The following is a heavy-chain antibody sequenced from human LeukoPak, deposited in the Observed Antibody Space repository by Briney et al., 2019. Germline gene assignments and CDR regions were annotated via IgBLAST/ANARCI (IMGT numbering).Heavy chain of an antibody. D-gene: IGHD3-3*01. CDR2: ISYDGSNK. CDR3: AKDTTYYDFWSGYWTPYYFDY. J-gene: IGHJ4*02. Sequence: GGSLRLSCAASGFTFTNYAMSWVRQAPGKGLEWVAVISYDGSNKYYADSVKGRFTISRDNSKNTLYLQMNSLRAEDTAVYYCAKDTTYYDFWSGYWTPYYFDYWGQGTLVTVSS. V-gene: IGHV3-30*18. CDR1: GFTFTNYA.